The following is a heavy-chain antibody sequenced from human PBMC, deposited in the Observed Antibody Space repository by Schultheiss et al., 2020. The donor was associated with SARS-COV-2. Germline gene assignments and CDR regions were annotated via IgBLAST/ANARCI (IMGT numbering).Heavy chain of an antibody. D-gene: IGHD3-3*01. CDR1: GFTFSSYE. Sequence: GGSLRLSCAASGFTFSSYEMNWVRQAPGKGLEWVSYISSSGSTIYYADSVKGRFTISRDNAKNSLYLQMNSLRAEDTAVYYCASSLADFWSALGPMDVWGKGTTVTVSS. V-gene: IGHV3-48*03. CDR2: ISSSGSTI. J-gene: IGHJ6*03. CDR3: ASSLADFWSALGPMDV.